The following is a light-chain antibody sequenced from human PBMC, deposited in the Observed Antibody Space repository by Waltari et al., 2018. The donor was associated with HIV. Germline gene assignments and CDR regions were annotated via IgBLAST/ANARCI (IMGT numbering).Light chain of an antibody. J-gene: IGLJ3*02. V-gene: IGLV2-18*01. CDR1: RSTDGSDVRSDNR. CDR2: DVT. Sequence: QSALNQPPSVSGHPGQSVTISCTGSRSTDGSDVRSDNRVSRYHQPPGDPPHLMFEDVTNRPAGVPGRFACSTSGSTASLAISGLHAEDDGDYYCSLYTSSSTLLFGGGTKLTVL. CDR3: SLYTSSSTLL.